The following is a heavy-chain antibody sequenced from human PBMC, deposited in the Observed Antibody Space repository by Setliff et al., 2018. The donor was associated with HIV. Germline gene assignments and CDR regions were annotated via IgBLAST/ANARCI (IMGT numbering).Heavy chain of an antibody. CDR1: GGSISSYY. J-gene: IGHJ4*02. V-gene: IGHV4-59*01. D-gene: IGHD1-1*01. CDR3: ARERLSRLGFDY. Sequence: SETLSLTCAVSGGSISSYYWSWIRQPPGKGLEWIGNIYYSESTNYNPSLKSRVTISVDTSRNQFSLRLNSVTAADTAVYFCARERLSRLGFDYWGQGTLVTVSS. CDR2: IYYSEST.